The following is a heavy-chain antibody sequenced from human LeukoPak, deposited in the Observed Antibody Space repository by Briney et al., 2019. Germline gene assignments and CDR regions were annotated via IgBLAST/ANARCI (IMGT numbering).Heavy chain of an antibody. CDR1: GYTFTGYY. J-gene: IGHJ4*02. CDR3: ARNRRLAAVGTIDY. V-gene: IGHV1-2*02. D-gene: IGHD6-13*01. Sequence: EASVKVSCKASGYTFTGYYMHWVRQAPGQGLEWMGWINPNSGGTNHAQKFQGRVTMTRDTSISTAYMELSRLRSDDTAVYYCARNRRLAAVGTIDYWGQGTLVTVSS. CDR2: INPNSGGT.